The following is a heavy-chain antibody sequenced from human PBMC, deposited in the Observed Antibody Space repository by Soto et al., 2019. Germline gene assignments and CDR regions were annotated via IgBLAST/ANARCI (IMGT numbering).Heavy chain of an antibody. D-gene: IGHD6-13*01. Sequence: EVQLLESGGGLVQPGGSLRLSCTASGFTFSSHDMTWVRQAPGKGLEWVSGLSESGDSIYYADSVKGRFTISRDNSMNTLYLQMNTLRAEDTAIYYFAKVSSSWYAGFFDLWGQGTLVTVAS. J-gene: IGHJ4*02. CDR2: LSESGDSI. CDR1: GFTFSSHD. CDR3: AKVSSSWYAGFFDL. V-gene: IGHV3-23*01.